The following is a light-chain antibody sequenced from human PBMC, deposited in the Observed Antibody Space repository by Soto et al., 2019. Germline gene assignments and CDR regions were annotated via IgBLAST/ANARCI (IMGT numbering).Light chain of an antibody. CDR1: QGISNY. Sequence: DIQMTQSPSSLSASVRDRVTITCRASQGISNYLAWYQQKPGKVPKLLIYAASTLQSGVPSRFSGSGSGTDFTLTISGLQLEDVATYYCQKYESAPWTFGQGTKVEIK. J-gene: IGKJ1*01. CDR3: QKYESAPWT. V-gene: IGKV1-27*01. CDR2: AAS.